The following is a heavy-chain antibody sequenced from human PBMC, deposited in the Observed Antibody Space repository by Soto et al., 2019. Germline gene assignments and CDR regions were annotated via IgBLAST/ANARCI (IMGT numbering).Heavy chain of an antibody. CDR3: ARHDYGGFGL. V-gene: IGHV4-28*01. D-gene: IGHD4-17*01. CDR2: IYYSGST. CDR1: GYSISSSNW. Sequence: PSETLSLTCAVSGYSISSSNWWGWIRQPPGKGLEWIGYIYYSGSTYYNPSLKSRVTISVDTSKNQFSLKLSSVTAADTAVYYCARHDYGGFGLWGQGTLVTVSS. J-gene: IGHJ4*02.